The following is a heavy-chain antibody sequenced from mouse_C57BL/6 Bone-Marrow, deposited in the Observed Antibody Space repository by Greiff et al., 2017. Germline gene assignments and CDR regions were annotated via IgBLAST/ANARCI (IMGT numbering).Heavy chain of an antibody. J-gene: IGHJ3*01. Sequence: EVKLQQSGPVLVKPGASVKMSCKASGYTFTDYYMNWVKQSHGKSLEWIGVIHPYNGGTSYNQKFKGKATLTVDKSSSTAYMELNSLTSEDSAVYYCARRGNYESSYWGQGTLVTFSA. V-gene: IGHV1-19*01. D-gene: IGHD2-1*01. CDR3: ARRGNYESSY. CDR2: IHPYNGGT. CDR1: GYTFTDYY.